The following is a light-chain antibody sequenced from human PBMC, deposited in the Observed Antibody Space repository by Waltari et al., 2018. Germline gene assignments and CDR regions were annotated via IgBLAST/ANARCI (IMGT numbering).Light chain of an antibody. Sequence: DIQMTQSPSTLSASVGDRVTITCRTSQGISSWLAWYQQTPGKAPKLLIYQASTLESGGPSRFSGSGSGTEFTLTISSLQPDDSATYYFQQYDHYPWTFGQGTKVELK. CDR3: QQYDHYPWT. J-gene: IGKJ1*01. V-gene: IGKV1-5*03. CDR1: QGISSW. CDR2: QAS.